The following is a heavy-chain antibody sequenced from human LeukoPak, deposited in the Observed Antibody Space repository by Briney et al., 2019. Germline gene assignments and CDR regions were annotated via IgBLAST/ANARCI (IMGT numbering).Heavy chain of an antibody. D-gene: IGHD5-24*01. J-gene: IGHJ4*02. CDR1: GYTFTSCD. V-gene: IGHV1-2*02. Sequence: ASVKVSCKASGYTFTSCDINWVRQATGQGLEWMGWMNPNSGGTNYAQKFQGRVTMTRDTSISTAYMELSRLRSDDTAVYYCARVRWLQHFDYWGQGTLVTVSS. CDR3: ARVRWLQHFDY. CDR2: MNPNSGGT.